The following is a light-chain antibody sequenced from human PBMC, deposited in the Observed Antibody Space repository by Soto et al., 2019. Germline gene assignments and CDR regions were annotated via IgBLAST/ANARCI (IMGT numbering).Light chain of an antibody. V-gene: IGKV1-9*01. CDR1: QGISSS. CDR3: QKLNTYPLT. J-gene: IGKJ5*01. CDR2: AAS. Sequence: DIQLTQSPSFLSASVGDRVTITCRASQGISSSLAWYQQKPGEAPKLLISAASTLQSGVPPRFSGSGSGTEFTLTISSLQPEDFARYYCQKLNTYPLTFGQGTRLEIK.